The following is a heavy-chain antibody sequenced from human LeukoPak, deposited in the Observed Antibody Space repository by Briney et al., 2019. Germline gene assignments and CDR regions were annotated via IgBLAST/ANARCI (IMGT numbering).Heavy chain of an antibody. Sequence: ASVKVSCKASGYTFTGYYMHWVRQAPGQGLERMGWINPNSGGTNYAQKFQGRVTMTRDTSISTAYMELSRLRSDDTAVCYCARWAVAGTSWFDPWGQGTLVTVSS. CDR2: INPNSGGT. CDR1: GYTFTGYY. CDR3: ARWAVAGTSWFDP. J-gene: IGHJ5*02. D-gene: IGHD6-19*01. V-gene: IGHV1-2*02.